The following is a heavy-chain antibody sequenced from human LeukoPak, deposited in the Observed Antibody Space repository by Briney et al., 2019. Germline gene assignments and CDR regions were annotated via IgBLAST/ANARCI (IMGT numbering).Heavy chain of an antibody. Sequence: GGSLRLSCAASGFTFSSYWMHWVRQAPGKGLVWVSRIYSDGSSISYADSVKGRFTISRDNPKNTLYLQMNSLRAEDTAVYYCARGPVYDFWSGPHDYWGQGTLVTVSS. D-gene: IGHD3-3*01. CDR3: ARGPVYDFWSGPHDY. V-gene: IGHV3-74*01. CDR2: IYSDGSSI. CDR1: GFTFSSYW. J-gene: IGHJ4*02.